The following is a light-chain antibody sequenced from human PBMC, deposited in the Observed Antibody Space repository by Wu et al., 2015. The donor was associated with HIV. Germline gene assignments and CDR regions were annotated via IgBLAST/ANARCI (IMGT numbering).Light chain of an antibody. CDR2: DAS. CDR3: QQRSNWPPIT. Sequence: EIALTQSPATLSLSPGERATLSCRASQSVNNYLAWYQHRPGQAPRLLIYDASNRATGIPARFSGSGSGTDFTLTISSLEPEDFAVYYCQQRSNWPPITFGQGTRLDIK. V-gene: IGKV3-11*01. CDR1: QSVNNY. J-gene: IGKJ5*01.